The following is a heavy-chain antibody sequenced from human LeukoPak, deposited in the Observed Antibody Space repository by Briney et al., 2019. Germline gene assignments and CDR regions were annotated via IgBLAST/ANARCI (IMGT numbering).Heavy chain of an antibody. CDR3: TTAGDYFDY. V-gene: IGHV3-15*01. CDR1: GFTFSNTW. J-gene: IGHJ4*02. Sequence: PGGSLRLSCAASGFTFSNTWMSWVRQAPGEGLGWVGRIKSKTDGGTTDYAAPVKGRFTVSRDDSKNTLFLQMNSLITNDTAVYYCTTAGDYFDYWGQGILVTVSS. D-gene: IGHD4-17*01. CDR2: IKSKTDGGTT.